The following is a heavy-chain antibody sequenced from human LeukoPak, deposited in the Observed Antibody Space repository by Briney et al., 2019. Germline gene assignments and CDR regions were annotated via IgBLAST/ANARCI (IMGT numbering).Heavy chain of an antibody. D-gene: IGHD4-23*01. CDR2: IYHSGST. V-gene: IGHV4-38-2*02. Sequence: PSETLSLTCTVSGYSISSGYYWGWIRQPPGKGLGGFGSIYHSGSTYYNPSLKSRVTISVDTSKNQFSLKLSSVTAADTAVYYCARERGNGGNAPMDVWGKGTTVTVSS. J-gene: IGHJ6*03. CDR3: ARERGNGGNAPMDV. CDR1: GYSISSGYY.